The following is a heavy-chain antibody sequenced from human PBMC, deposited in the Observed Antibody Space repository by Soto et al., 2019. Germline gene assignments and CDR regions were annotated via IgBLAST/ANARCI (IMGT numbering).Heavy chain of an antibody. V-gene: IGHV3-48*03. J-gene: IGHJ5*02. CDR3: ARDQVVVPYNWFDP. CDR2: ISSSGSTI. CDR1: GFTFSSYE. D-gene: IGHD3-22*01. Sequence: GGSLRLSCAASGFTFSSYEMNWVRQAPGKGLEWVSYISSSGSTIYYADSVKGRFTISRANAKNSLYLQMNSLRAEDTAVYYCARDQVVVPYNWFDPWGQGTLVTVSS.